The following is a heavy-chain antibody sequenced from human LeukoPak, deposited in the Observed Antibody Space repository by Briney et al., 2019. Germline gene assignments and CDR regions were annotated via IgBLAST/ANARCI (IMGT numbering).Heavy chain of an antibody. Sequence: ASVKVSCKASGGTFSSYGISWVRPAPGQGPEWMGGIIPIFGTANYAQKFQGRVTITADKSTSTAYMELSSLRSEDTAVYYCAKTPVGMVTLDYWGQGTLVTVSS. CDR2: IIPIFGTA. CDR1: GGTFSSYG. V-gene: IGHV1-69*06. D-gene: IGHD5-24*01. J-gene: IGHJ4*02. CDR3: AKTPVGMVTLDY.